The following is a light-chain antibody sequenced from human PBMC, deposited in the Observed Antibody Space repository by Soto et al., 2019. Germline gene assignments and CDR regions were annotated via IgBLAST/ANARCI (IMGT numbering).Light chain of an antibody. Sequence: DLQMTQSPSSLSASVGDRVTITCRASQSISSYLNWYQQKPGKAPKLLIYAASSLQSGVPSRFSGSGSGTDFTLTISSLQPEDFATYYCQRSYMTPITFGPGTKVDIK. CDR2: AAS. J-gene: IGKJ3*01. CDR3: QRSYMTPIT. V-gene: IGKV1-39*01. CDR1: QSISSY.